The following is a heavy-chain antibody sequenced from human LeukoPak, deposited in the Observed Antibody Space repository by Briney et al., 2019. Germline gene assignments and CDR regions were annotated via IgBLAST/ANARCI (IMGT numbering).Heavy chain of an antibody. CDR2: IYHSGTS. J-gene: IGHJ4*02. D-gene: IGHD2-8*01. V-gene: IGHV4-59*01. CDR1: SASISTYY. Sequence: SETLSLTCTVSSASISTYYWSWIRQPPGKGLEWIGYIYHSGTSNYNPSLKSRVTMSVDTSKSQFSLSLSSVTTADTAVYFCARGYCTNAVCSLGPTQAWGQGTLVTVSS. CDR3: ARGYCTNAVCSLGPTQA.